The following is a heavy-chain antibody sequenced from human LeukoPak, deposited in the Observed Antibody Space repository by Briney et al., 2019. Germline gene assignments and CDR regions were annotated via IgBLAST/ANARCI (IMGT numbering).Heavy chain of an antibody. Sequence: KPSETLSLTCNVSGGSISTNYWSWIRQPPGKGLEWIGYMYNSGSTNYNPSLKSRVTVSVDTSKNQFSLKLTSVTAADTAVYYCARGGPDYGDYHDYWGQGTLVTVSS. CDR2: MYNSGST. CDR3: ARGGPDYGDYHDY. V-gene: IGHV4-59*01. CDR1: GGSISTNY. D-gene: IGHD4-17*01. J-gene: IGHJ4*02.